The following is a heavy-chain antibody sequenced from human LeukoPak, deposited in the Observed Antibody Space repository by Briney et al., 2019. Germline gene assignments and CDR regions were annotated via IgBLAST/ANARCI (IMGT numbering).Heavy chain of an antibody. CDR1: AFTFSGYS. J-gene: IGHJ4*02. CDR3: AREGMVATFDY. D-gene: IGHD5-12*01. Sequence: MSGGSLRLSCSASAFTFSGYSRNWVRQAPGKGLEWVSSISSSSSYIYYADSVKGPFTISRDKAKNSLYLQMNSLRAEDTAIYYCAREGMVATFDYWGQGTLVTDSS. CDR2: ISSSSSYI. V-gene: IGHV3-21*01.